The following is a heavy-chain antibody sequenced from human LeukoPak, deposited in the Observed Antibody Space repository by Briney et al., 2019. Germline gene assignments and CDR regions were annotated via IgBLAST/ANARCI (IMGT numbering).Heavy chain of an antibody. CDR1: GFTFSSYG. CDR3: ARDRVEYYDSSGYGGMDV. Sequence: GRSLRLSCTASGFTFSSYGMHWVRQAPGKGLEWVSYISSSGSTIYYADSVKGRFTISRDNAKNSLYLQMNSLRAEDTAVYYCARDRVEYYDSSGYGGMDVWGQGTTVTVSS. J-gene: IGHJ6*02. D-gene: IGHD3-22*01. CDR2: ISSSGSTI. V-gene: IGHV3-48*04.